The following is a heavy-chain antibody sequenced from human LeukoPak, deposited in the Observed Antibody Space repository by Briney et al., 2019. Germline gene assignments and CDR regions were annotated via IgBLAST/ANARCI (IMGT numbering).Heavy chain of an antibody. D-gene: IGHD3-22*01. CDR2: MNPSTGNA. J-gene: IGHJ4*02. Sequence: GASVKVSCKATSRISWVRQAPGQGLEWMGWMNPSTGNAGYAPKFQGRVTMTRDTSTSTAYMEVRGLTSEDTAVYYCARLSQTPDYYNSGGYFYLGYWGQGTRVTVSS. CDR3: ARLSQTPDYYNSGGYFYLGY. V-gene: IGHV1-8*02. CDR1: TSR.